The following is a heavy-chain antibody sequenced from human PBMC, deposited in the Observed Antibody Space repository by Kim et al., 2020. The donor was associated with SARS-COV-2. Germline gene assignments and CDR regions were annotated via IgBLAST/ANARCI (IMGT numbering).Heavy chain of an antibody. V-gene: IGHV3-11*06. CDR1: GFTFSDYY. Sequence: GGSLRLSCAASGFTFSDYYMSWIRQAPGKGLEWVSYISSSSSYTNYADSVKGRFTISRDNAKNSLYLQMNSLRAEDTAVYYCARWGREVIFTGYHRPFPKNAFDIWGQGTMVTVSS. CDR3: ARWGREVIFTGYHRPFPKNAFDI. J-gene: IGHJ3*02. CDR2: ISSSSSYT. D-gene: IGHD3-9*01.